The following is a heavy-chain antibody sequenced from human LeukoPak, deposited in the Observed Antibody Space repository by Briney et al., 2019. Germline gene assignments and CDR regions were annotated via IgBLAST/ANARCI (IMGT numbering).Heavy chain of an antibody. Sequence: SGPALVKPXQTLTLTCTFSGFSLSTSRMCVSWIRQPPGKALEWLARIDWDDDKYYSTSLKTRLTISRDTSKNQVVLTMTNMDPVDTATYYCARMRRYYDSSGYPDYWGQGTLVTVSS. D-gene: IGHD3-22*01. CDR3: ARMRRYYDSSGYPDY. J-gene: IGHJ4*02. CDR1: GFSLSTSRMC. CDR2: IDWDDDK. V-gene: IGHV2-70*11.